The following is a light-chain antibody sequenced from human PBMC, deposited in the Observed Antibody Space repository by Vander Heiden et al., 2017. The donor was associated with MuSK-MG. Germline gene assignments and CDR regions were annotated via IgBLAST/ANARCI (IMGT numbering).Light chain of an antibody. Sequence: DIQMTQSPSSLSASVGDRVTITCRASQSIRSYLNWYQQKPGKAPKLLIYGASTLQSGVPSRISRRGYGTDFTLTISSLQPEDFAAYYCQQSYRTPTITFGQGTQMEIK. J-gene: IGKJ5*01. CDR2: GAS. V-gene: IGKV1-39*01. CDR3: QQSYRTPTIT. CDR1: QSIRSY.